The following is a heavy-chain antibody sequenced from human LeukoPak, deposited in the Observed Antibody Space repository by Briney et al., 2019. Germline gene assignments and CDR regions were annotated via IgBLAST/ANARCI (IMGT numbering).Heavy chain of an antibody. CDR1: GGTFSSYA. V-gene: IGHV1-69*04. CDR3: ATDLGFGELLFGY. D-gene: IGHD3-10*01. Sequence: SVKVSCKASGGTFSSYAISWVRQAPGQGLEWMGRIIPILGIANYAQKFQGRVTITADKSTSTAYMELSSLRSEDTAVYYCATDLGFGELLFGYWGQGTLVTVSS. CDR2: IIPILGIA. J-gene: IGHJ4*02.